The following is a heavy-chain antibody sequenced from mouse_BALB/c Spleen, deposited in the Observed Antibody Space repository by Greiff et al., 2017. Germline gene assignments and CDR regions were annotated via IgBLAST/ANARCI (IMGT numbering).Heavy chain of an antibody. CDR3: ARSMRYGITHYYAMDY. CDR1: GYTFTSYW. J-gene: IGHJ4*01. D-gene: IGHD2-10*02. V-gene: IGHV1-7*01. Sequence: QVQLKQSGAELAKPGASVKMSCKASGYTFTSYWMHWVKQRPGQGLEWIGYINPSTGYTEYNQKFKDKATLTADKSSSTAYMQLSSLTSEDSAVYYCARSMRYGITHYYAMDYWGQGTSVTVSS. CDR2: INPSTGYT.